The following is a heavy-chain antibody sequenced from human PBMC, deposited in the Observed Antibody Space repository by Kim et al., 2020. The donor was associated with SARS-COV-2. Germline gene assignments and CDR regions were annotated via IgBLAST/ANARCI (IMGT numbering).Heavy chain of an antibody. CDR3: AREVGAVAGSYYYYGMDV. CDR1: GYTFTSYG. CDR2: ISAYNGNT. Sequence: ASVKVSCKASGYTFTSYGISWVRQAPGQGLEWMGWISAYNGNTNSAQKLQGRVTMTTDTSTSTAYMELRSLRSDDTAVYYCAREVGAVAGSYYYYGMDVWGQGTTVTVSS. D-gene: IGHD6-19*01. V-gene: IGHV1-18*01. J-gene: IGHJ6*02.